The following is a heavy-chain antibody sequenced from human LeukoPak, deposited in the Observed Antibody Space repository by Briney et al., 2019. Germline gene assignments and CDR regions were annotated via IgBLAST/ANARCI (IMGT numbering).Heavy chain of an antibody. CDR1: GFTFKDYA. J-gene: IGHJ4*02. CDR3: AKSLYGGCDY. CDR2: ISWNSGTT. D-gene: IGHD3-16*02. Sequence: GGSLRLSCTASGFTFKDYAMYWVRQAPGKGLEWVSGISWNSGTTDYADSVKGRFTVSRDNAKDSLYLQMNSLRVEDTAVYYCAKSLYGGCDYWGQGTVVTVSS. V-gene: IGHV3-9*01.